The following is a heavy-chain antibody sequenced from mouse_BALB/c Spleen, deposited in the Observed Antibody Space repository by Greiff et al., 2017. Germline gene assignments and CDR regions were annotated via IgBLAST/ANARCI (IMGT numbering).Heavy chain of an antibody. J-gene: IGHJ4*01. CDR1: GFDFSRYW. CDR3: ARRTFPYYVYAMDY. CDR2: INQDSSTI. D-gene: IGHD1-1*02. V-gene: IGHV4-1*02. Sequence: EVQLMESGGGLVQPGGSLKLSCAASGFDFSRYWMSWVRQAPGKGLEWIGEINQDSSTINYTPSLKDKFIISRDNAKNTLYLQMSKVRSEDTALYYCARRTFPYYVYAMDYWGQGTSVTVSS.